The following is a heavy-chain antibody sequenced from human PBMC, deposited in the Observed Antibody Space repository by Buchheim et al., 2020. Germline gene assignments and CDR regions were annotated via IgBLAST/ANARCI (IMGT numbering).Heavy chain of an antibody. D-gene: IGHD5-12*01. CDR3: AREQFKVAIKNHDVFDL. CDR1: GGSISSGDYY. CDR2: ISYTGSP. Sequence: QVQLQESGPGLVKPSQTLSLTCTVSGGSISSGDYYWSWVRQSPGKGLEWIAYISYTGSPYYNPSLKSRVIISVDTSKNQFSLKLSSVTAADTAVYYCAREQFKVAIKNHDVFDLWGQGT. V-gene: IGHV4-30-4*01. J-gene: IGHJ3*01.